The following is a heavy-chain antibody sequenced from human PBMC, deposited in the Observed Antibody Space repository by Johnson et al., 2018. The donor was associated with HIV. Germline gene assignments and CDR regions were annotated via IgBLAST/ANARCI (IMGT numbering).Heavy chain of an antibody. V-gene: IGHV3-15*01. Sequence: VQLVESGGGLVKPGGSLRLSCAASGFTFSNAWMSWVLQAPGKGLEWVGRIKSKTDGGTTDYAAPVKGRFTISRDDSKNTLYLQMNSLKTEDTAVYYCTTAIVIDAFDIWGQGTMVTVSS. D-gene: IGHD3-16*02. CDR2: IKSKTDGGTT. J-gene: IGHJ3*02. CDR3: TTAIVIDAFDI. CDR1: GFTFSNAW.